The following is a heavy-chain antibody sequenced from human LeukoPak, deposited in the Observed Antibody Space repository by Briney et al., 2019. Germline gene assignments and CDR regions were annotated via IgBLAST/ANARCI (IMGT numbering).Heavy chain of an antibody. CDR1: GGSISLSYYY. J-gene: IGHJ5*02. CDR2: INHSGST. V-gene: IGHV4-34*01. Sequence: SETLSLTCSVSGGSISLSYYYWSWIRQPPGKGLEWIGEINHSGSTNYNPSLKSRVTISVDTSKNQFSLKLSSVTAADTAVYYCARGGSGYDWFDPWGQGTLVTVSS. CDR3: ARGGSGYDWFDP. D-gene: IGHD5-12*01.